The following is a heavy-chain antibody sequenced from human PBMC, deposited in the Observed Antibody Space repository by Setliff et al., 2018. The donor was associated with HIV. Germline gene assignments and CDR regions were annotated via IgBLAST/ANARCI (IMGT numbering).Heavy chain of an antibody. CDR1: GGSVSSGAYF. V-gene: IGHV4-31*03. Sequence: PSETLSLTCTVSGGSVSSGAYFWSWIRQHPGKGLEWMGYMSKRGTYIINPSLESRMTMSVDTSKNQLYLRLKSVTAADTAVYFCARDAVEASIPGGWFDSWGPGTQVTVSS. CDR2: MSKRGTY. D-gene: IGHD2-21*01. J-gene: IGHJ5*01. CDR3: ARDAVEASIPGGWFDS.